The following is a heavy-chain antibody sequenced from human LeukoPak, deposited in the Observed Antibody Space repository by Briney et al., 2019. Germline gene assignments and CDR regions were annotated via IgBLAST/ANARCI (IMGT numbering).Heavy chain of an antibody. D-gene: IGHD5-18*01. Sequence: SVKVSCKASGGTFSSYAISWVRQAPGQGLESMGGIIPIFGTANYAQKFQGRVTITADESTSTAYMELSSLRSEDTAVYYCARSKIQLWSHFDYWGQGTLVTVSS. CDR3: ARSKIQLWSHFDY. J-gene: IGHJ4*02. CDR2: IIPIFGTA. CDR1: GGTFSSYA. V-gene: IGHV1-69*13.